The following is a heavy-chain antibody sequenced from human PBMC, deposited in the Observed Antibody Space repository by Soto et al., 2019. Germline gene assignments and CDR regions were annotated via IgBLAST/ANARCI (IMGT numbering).Heavy chain of an antibody. CDR2: ISGSGGST. CDR1: GLPFGGYA. J-gene: IGHJ5*02. V-gene: IGHV3-23*01. Sequence: EVQLLESGGGLVQPGGSLRLSCAASGLPFGGYARGWFPQPPGKGWEWVSAISGSGGSTYYADSVKGRFTISRDNSKNTLYLQMNSLRAEDTAVYYCAKVALATVTTGWFDPWGQGTLVTVSS. D-gene: IGHD4-17*01. CDR3: AKVALATVTTGWFDP.